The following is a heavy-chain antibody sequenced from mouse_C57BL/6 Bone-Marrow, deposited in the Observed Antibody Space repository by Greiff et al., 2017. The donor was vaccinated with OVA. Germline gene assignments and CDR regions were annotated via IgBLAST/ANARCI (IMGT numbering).Heavy chain of an antibody. CDR3: ARSEGSSYSYWYFEV. J-gene: IGHJ1*03. Sequence: QVQLQQPGAELVKPGASVKLSCKASGYTFTSYWMHWVKQRPGRGLEWIGRIDPNSGGTKYNETFKSKATLTVDTPSSTAYMQLSSLTSEDCAVYECARSEGSSYSYWYFEVWGTGTTVTVAS. CDR2: IDPNSGGT. D-gene: IGHD1-1*01. V-gene: IGHV1-72*01. CDR1: GYTFTSYW.